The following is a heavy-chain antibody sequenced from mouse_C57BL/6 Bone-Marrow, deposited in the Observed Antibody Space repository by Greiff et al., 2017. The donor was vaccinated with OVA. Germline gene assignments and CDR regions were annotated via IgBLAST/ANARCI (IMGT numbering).Heavy chain of an antibody. V-gene: IGHV1-55*01. CDR1: GYTFSSYW. D-gene: IGHD6-1*01. J-gene: IGHJ2*01. CDR3: TLLYYFDY. CDR2: IYPGSGST. Sequence: VQLVESGAELVKPGASVKMSCKASGYTFSSYWITWVKQRPGQGLEWIGDIYPGSGSTNYNENFKSKATLTVDTSYSTADMQLSSLTSEDSAVYYCTLLYYFDYWGHGTTLTVSS.